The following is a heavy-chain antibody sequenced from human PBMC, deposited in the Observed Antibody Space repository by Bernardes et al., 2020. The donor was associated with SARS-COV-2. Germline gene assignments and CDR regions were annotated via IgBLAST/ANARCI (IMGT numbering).Heavy chain of an antibody. CDR1: GYTFTNFG. Sequence: ASVKVSCKASGYTFTNFGFSWVRQAPGQGLEWMGWISNYNGNTDYAQKLQGRVTMTTDRSTSTAYMELRSLRSDDTAMYYCARVGLGVEVPTMGYWGRGTLVTVSS. CDR3: ARVGLGVEVPTMGY. J-gene: IGHJ4*02. CDR2: ISNYNGNT. V-gene: IGHV1-18*04. D-gene: IGHD2-2*01.